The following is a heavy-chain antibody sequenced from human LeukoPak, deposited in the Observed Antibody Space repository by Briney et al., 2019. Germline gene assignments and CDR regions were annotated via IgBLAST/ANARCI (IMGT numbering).Heavy chain of an antibody. D-gene: IGHD4-23*01. CDR1: GFTFSNYW. Sequence: PGGSLRLSCAVSGFTFSNYWMSWVRQAPGRGLEWVANIKQDGSMTQYADSVRGRFTISRDNAKSSVYLQMSSLKAEDSAICYCARDESGGYYVYWGQGTLVTVSS. V-gene: IGHV3-7*01. CDR3: ARDESGGYYVY. J-gene: IGHJ4*02. CDR2: IKQDGSMT.